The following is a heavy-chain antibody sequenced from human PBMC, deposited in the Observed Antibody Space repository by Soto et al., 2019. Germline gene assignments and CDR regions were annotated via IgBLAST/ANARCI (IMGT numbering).Heavy chain of an antibody. CDR3: ATPYYYNH. V-gene: IGHV3-21*01. CDR2: ITSNSDHI. Sequence: GGSLRLSCAASGFIFSAYTMSWVRQAPGKGLEWLSSITSNSDHIDYADSVRGRFTVSRDNARKSLYLQMDSLGAEDTGVYYCATPYYYNHWGPGTLVTVYS. CDR1: GFIFSAYT. J-gene: IGHJ4*02.